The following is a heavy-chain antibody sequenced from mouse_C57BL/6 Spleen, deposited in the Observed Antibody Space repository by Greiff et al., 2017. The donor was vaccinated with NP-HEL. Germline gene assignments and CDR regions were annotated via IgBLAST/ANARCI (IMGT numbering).Heavy chain of an antibody. D-gene: IGHD1-1*01. CDR1: GYTFTSYG. CDR2: IYPRSGNT. Sequence: VQLQQSGAELARPGASVKLSCKASGYTFTSYGISWVKQRTGQCLEWIGEIYPRSGNTYHNEKFKGKATLTADKSSSTAYMELRSLTSADSAIYFCERRYHGSRYEYFEVRGTGTTVTGTS. J-gene: IGHJ1*03. V-gene: IGHV1-81*01. CDR3: ERRYHGSRYEYFEV.